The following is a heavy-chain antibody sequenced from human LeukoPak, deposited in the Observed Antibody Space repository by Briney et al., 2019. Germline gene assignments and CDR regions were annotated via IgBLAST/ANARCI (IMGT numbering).Heavy chain of an antibody. V-gene: IGHV1-69*13. Sequence: SVKVSCKASGGTFSSYAISWVRQAPGQGLEWMGGIIPFFGTVNSAQKFQGKVTITADESTSTAYMELSSLRSEDTAVYYCARETGHGYNWMGYWGQGTLVTVSS. D-gene: IGHD5-24*01. CDR2: IIPFFGTV. J-gene: IGHJ4*02. CDR3: ARETGHGYNWMGY. CDR1: GGTFSSYA.